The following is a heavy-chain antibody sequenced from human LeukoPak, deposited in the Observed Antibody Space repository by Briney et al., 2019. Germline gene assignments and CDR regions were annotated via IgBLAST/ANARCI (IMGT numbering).Heavy chain of an antibody. J-gene: IGHJ4*02. Sequence: PSETLSLTCTVSGGSISSYYWSWIRQPPGKGLEWIGYIYYSGSTNYNPSLKSRVTISVDTSKNQFSLKLSSVTAADTAVYYCARVDGYYDYVWGSYRYLGGYFDYWGQGTLVTVSP. CDR1: GGSISSYY. CDR3: ARVDGYYDYVWGSYRYLGGYFDY. V-gene: IGHV4-59*01. D-gene: IGHD3-16*02. CDR2: IYYSGST.